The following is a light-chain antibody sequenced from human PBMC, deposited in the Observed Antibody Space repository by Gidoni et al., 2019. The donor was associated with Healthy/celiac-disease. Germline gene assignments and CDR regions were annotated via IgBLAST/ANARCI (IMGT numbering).Light chain of an antibody. CDR1: QGISSY. CDR2: SAS. V-gene: IGKV1-8*01. CDR3: QQYYSYPLFT. Sequence: AIRMTQSPSSFPASTGDRVTITCRASQGISSYLAWYQQKPGKAPKLPIYSASTLQSGVPSRFSGSGSGTDFALTISCLQSEDFATYYCQQYYSYPLFTFGPGTKVDIK. J-gene: IGKJ3*01.